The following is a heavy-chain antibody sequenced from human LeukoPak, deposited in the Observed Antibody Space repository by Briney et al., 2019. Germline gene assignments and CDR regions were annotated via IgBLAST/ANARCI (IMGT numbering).Heavy chain of an antibody. V-gene: IGHV3-23*01. CDR3: ASSIAAAGTNEYFQH. CDR1: GFIFSSYV. D-gene: IGHD6-13*01. Sequence: GGSLRLSCEASGFIFSSYVMGWVRQAPGKGLEWVSSISVGGGDTFTADSVKGRFTISRDNSKNTLYLQMNSLRAEDTAVYYCASSIAAAGTNEYFQHWGQGTLVTVSS. CDR2: ISVGGGDT. J-gene: IGHJ1*01.